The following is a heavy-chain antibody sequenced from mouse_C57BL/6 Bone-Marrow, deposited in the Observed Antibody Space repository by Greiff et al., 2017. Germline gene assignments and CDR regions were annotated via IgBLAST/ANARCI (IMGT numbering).Heavy chain of an antibody. V-gene: IGHV10-3*01. Sequence: EVQLVESGGGLVQPKGSLKLSCAASGFTFNTYAMHWVRQAPGKGLEWVARIRSKSSNYATYYADSVKDRFTISRDDSQSMLYLQMNNLKTEDTAMYYCVRGNYGYRSYYYAMDYWGQGTSVTVSS. CDR3: VRGNYGYRSYYYAMDY. D-gene: IGHD1-2*01. CDR1: GFTFNTYA. CDR2: IRSKSSNYAT. J-gene: IGHJ4*01.